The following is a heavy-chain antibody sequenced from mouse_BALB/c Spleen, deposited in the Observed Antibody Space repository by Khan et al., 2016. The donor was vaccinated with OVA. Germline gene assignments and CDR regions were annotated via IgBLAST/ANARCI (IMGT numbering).Heavy chain of an antibody. CDR2: VYPGDGNT. CDR3: ARGGITRGYVDY. Sequence: QMQLEESGTELAKPGASVKLSCKASGYTFTSYWMRWVKQRPGQGLEWIGAVYPGDGNTRYTQNFKGKATFTADKSSSTAYIQLSSLASEDSAFYCCARGGITRGYVDYWGQSTTLTVS. J-gene: IGHJ2*01. CDR1: GYTFTSYW. V-gene: IGHV1-87*01. D-gene: IGHD1-1*01.